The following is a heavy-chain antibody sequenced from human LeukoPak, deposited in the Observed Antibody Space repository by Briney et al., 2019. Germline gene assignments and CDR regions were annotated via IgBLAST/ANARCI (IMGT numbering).Heavy chain of an antibody. D-gene: IGHD1-26*01. CDR2: INHSGST. CDR3: ARAWVVGATPLDY. Sequence: PSETLSLTCTVSGGSISSSSYYWGWIRQPPGKGLEWIGEINHSGSTNYNPSLKSRVTISVDTSKNQFSLKLSSVTAADTAVYYCARAWVVGATPLDYWGQGTLVTVSS. J-gene: IGHJ4*02. CDR1: GGSISSSSYY. V-gene: IGHV4-39*07.